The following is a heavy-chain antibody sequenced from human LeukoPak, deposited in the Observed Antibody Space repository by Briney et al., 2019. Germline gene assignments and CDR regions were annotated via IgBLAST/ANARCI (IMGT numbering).Heavy chain of an antibody. J-gene: IGHJ5*02. CDR2: ISWNSGSI. Sequence: PGGSLRLSCAASGFTFDDYAMHWVRQASGKGLEWVSGISWNSGSIGYADSVKGRFTISRDNAKNSLYLQMNSLRAEDTALYYCAKDIGDSSAQGWFDPWGQGTLVTVSS. V-gene: IGHV3-9*01. CDR3: AKDIGDSSAQGWFDP. CDR1: GFTFDDYA. D-gene: IGHD3-22*01.